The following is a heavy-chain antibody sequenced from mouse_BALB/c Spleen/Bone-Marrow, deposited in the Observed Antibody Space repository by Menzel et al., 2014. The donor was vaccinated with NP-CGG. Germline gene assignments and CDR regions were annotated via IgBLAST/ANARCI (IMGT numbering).Heavy chain of an antibody. CDR1: GYTFTSNT. CDR3: AREATYYAYFDY. D-gene: IGHD1-1*01. Sequence: VKLMESAAELARPGASVKMSCKASGYTFTSNTIQWVKQRPGQGLEWIGYINPTGGYTDYNQKFKDKTTLTADKSSSTAYMQLSGLTSEDSAVYYCAREATYYAYFDYWGQGTILTVSS. CDR2: INPTGGYT. J-gene: IGHJ2*01. V-gene: IGHV1-4*02.